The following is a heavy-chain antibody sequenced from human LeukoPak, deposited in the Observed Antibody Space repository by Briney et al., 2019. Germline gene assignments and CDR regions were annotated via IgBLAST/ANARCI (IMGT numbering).Heavy chain of an antibody. V-gene: IGHV4-34*01. D-gene: IGHD5-18*01. Sequence: PSETLSLTCAVSGGSFFDYYWTWIRNSPRKGLEWVGEDKHNGKTTYNASPKNRLTIFEDTSKNEFSLTLTSVTAADTAVYYGCLVGDTEAADTLPLDYWGQGTLVTVSS. J-gene: IGHJ4*02. CDR2: DKHNGKT. CDR1: GGSFFDYY. CDR3: CLVGDTEAADTLPLDY.